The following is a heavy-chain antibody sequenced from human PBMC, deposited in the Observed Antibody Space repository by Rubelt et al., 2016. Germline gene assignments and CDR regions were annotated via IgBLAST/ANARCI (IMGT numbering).Heavy chain of an antibody. CDR1: GYTFTSYG. Sequence: QVQLVQSGAEVKKPGASVKVSCKASGYTFTSYGISWVRQAPGQGLEWMGWISAYNGNTNYAPKIQGRVTMTTDTSTSTAYMELRSLRSDDTAVYYCARVEYYYDSSGYSDYWGQGTLVTVSS. D-gene: IGHD3-22*01. CDR2: ISAYNGNT. CDR3: ARVEYYYDSSGYSDY. J-gene: IGHJ4*02. V-gene: IGHV1-18*01.